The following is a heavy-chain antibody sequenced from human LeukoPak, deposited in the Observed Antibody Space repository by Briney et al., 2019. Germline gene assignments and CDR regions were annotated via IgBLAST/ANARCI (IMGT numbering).Heavy chain of an antibody. CDR1: GGTFRSHI. V-gene: IGHV1-69*08. Sequence: SVKVSCKTFGGTFRSHIFSWVRQAPGQGLEWMGKITPIIDSAKYSQKFRDRLTITGDSSTGTAYMELSSLTPEDAALYYCTRVNLRGSQYNWFDPWGQGTLVIVSS. CDR3: TRVNLRGSQYNWFDP. CDR2: ITPIIDSA. D-gene: IGHD1-26*01. J-gene: IGHJ5*02.